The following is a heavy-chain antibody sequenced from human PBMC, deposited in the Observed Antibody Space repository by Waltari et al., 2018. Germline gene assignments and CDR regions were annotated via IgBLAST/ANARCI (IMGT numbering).Heavy chain of an antibody. CDR1: GYSFHPYW. J-gene: IGHJ4*02. CDR2: IYPGDSDT. D-gene: IGHD2-2*01. Sequence: EVQLVQSGAEVKKPGESLKIPCKGSGYSFHPYWTGRVRQMPGKGLEWIGIIYPGDSDTRYSPSFQGQVTISADKSSSITYLQWSSLKASDTAMYYCARQTTVRASWENLDYWGQGTQVTVSS. V-gene: IGHV5-51*01. CDR3: ARQTTVRASWENLDY.